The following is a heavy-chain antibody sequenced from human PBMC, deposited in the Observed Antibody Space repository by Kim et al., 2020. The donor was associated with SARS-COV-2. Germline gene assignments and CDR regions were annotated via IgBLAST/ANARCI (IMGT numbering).Heavy chain of an antibody. CDR1: GYTFTSYG. D-gene: IGHD2-15*01. V-gene: IGHV1-18*04. CDR2: ISAYNGNT. CDR3: ARDPGYCSGGSCYSGRYYYYGMDV. Sequence: ASVKVSCKASGYTFTSYGISWVRQAPGQGLEWMGWISAYNGNTNYAQKLQGRVTMTTDTSTSTAYMELRSLRSDDTAVYYCARDPGYCSGGSCYSGRYYYYGMDVWGQGTTVTVSS. J-gene: IGHJ6*02.